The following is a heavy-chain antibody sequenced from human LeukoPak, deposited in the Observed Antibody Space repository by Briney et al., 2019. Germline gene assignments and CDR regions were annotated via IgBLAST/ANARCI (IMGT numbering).Heavy chain of an antibody. CDR3: ARHRLHRIYYDSSGYYHDALDI. D-gene: IGHD3-22*01. J-gene: IGHJ3*02. Sequence: GASVKVSCKASGYTFTGYYMHWVRQAPGQGLEWMGWINPNSGGTNYAQKFQGRVTMTRDTSISTAYMELSRLRSDDTAVYYCARHRLHRIYYDSSGYYHDALDIWGQGTMITVSS. CDR1: GYTFTGYY. CDR2: INPNSGGT. V-gene: IGHV1-2*02.